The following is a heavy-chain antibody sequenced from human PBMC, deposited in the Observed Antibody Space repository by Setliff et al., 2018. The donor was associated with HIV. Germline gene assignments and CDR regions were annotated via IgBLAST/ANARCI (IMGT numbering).Heavy chain of an antibody. J-gene: IGHJ6*03. CDR2: IYYSGST. V-gene: IGHV4-31*03. CDR3: ARHYNFWSGYSRYYNMDV. Sequence: ASETLSLTCIVSGGSISSGGYYWSWIRQHPGKGLEWIGYIYYSGSTYYNPSLKSRVTISVDTSKNQFSLKVTSVTAADTAVYYCARHYNFWSGYSRYYNMDVWGKGTTVTVSS. CDR1: GGSISSGGYY. D-gene: IGHD3-3*01.